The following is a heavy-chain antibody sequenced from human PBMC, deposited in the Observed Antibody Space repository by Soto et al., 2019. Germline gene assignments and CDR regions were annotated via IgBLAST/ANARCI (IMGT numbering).Heavy chain of an antibody. V-gene: IGHV4-34*01. J-gene: IGHJ4*02. CDR1: GGSFSGYY. CDR3: ARGFFFPTVTTAGLYYFDY. D-gene: IGHD4-4*01. Sequence: QVQLQQWGAGLLKPSETLSLTCAVYGGSFSGYYWSWIRQPPGKGLEWIGEINHSGSTNYNPSLKSRVTISVDTSKNQFSLKLSSVTAADTAVYYCARGFFFPTVTTAGLYYFDYWGQGTLVTVSS. CDR2: INHSGST.